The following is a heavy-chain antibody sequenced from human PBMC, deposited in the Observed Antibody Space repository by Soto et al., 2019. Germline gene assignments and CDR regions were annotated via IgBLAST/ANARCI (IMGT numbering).Heavy chain of an antibody. CDR1: GFTFSSAW. D-gene: IGHD3-3*01. CDR2: IKRKIEGETT. CDR3: TTGSVEGY. J-gene: IGHJ4*02. Sequence: EVQLVESGGGLVKPGGSLRLSCAASGFTFSSAWMNWVRQAPGKGLEWVGRIKRKIEGETTHYAAPVKGRFTISRDDSKNMLFLQMNSLKTEDTAIYYCTTGSVEGYCGQGLLVTVSS. V-gene: IGHV3-15*07.